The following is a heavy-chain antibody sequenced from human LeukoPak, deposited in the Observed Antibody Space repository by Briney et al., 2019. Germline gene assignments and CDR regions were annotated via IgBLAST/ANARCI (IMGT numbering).Heavy chain of an antibody. V-gene: IGHV4-4*07. D-gene: IGHD6-13*01. Sequence: PSETLSLTCTVSGGSISGYYGRCIRPPAGKGLEWVGRVYSSGSTNYNPSFESRVTMSVDTSKNQISLRLSSVTAADTAVYYCARGSPSTAAVPASWGQGTLVTVSS. J-gene: IGHJ5*02. CDR3: ARGSPSTAAVPAS. CDR1: GGSISGYY. CDR2: VYSSGST.